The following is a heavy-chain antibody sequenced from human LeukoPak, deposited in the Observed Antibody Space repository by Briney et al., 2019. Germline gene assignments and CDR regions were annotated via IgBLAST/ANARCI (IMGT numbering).Heavy chain of an antibody. CDR1: GFTFSSYS. CDR3: ARDLNDWKYPNNWFDP. D-gene: IGHD1-7*01. Sequence: GGSLRLSCAASGFTFSSYSMNWVRQAPGKGLEWVSSISSSSSYIYYADSVKGRFTISRDNAKNSLYLQMNSLRAEDTAVYYCARDLNDWKYPNNWFDPWGQGTLVTVSS. J-gene: IGHJ5*02. CDR2: ISSSSSYI. V-gene: IGHV3-21*01.